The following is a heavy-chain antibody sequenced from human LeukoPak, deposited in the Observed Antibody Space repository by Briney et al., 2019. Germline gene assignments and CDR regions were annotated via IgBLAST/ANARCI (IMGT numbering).Heavy chain of an antibody. CDR1: GGSISSGGYY. J-gene: IGHJ4*02. CDR2: IYHSGSS. Sequence: SQTLSLTCTVSGGSISSGGYYWSWIRQPPGKGLEWIGYIYHSGSSYYNPSLKGRVTISVDRSKNQFSLKLSSVTAADTAVYYCARSFTYDFWSGYGYWGQGTLVTVSS. CDR3: ARSFTYDFWSGYGY. V-gene: IGHV4-30-2*01. D-gene: IGHD3-3*01.